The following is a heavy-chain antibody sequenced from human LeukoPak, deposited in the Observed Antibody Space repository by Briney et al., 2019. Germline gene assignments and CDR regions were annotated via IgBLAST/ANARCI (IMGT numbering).Heavy chain of an antibody. CDR3: VKRGGGDHGLDV. CDR1: GFTFTRYA. CDR2: ISFDGSKI. V-gene: IGHV3-30*18. Sequence: GGSLRLSCAASGFTFTRYAIHWVRQPPGDGPECVAVISFDGSKIYYADSVKGRFTISRDDSKNTAYLQMNSLRLEDTAMYYCVKRGGGDHGLDVWGQGTTVTVSS. J-gene: IGHJ6*02. D-gene: IGHD2-21*02.